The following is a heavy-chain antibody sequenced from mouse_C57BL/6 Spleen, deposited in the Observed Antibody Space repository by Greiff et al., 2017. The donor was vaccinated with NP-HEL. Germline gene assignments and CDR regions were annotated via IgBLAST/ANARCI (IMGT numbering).Heavy chain of an antibody. Sequence: EVKLMESGGGLVKPGGSLKLSCAASGFTFSSYAMSWVRQTPEKRLEWVATISDGGSYTYYPDNVKGRFTISRDNAKNNLYLQMSHLKSEDTAMYYCARVTTVVTFDYWGQGTTLTVSS. CDR3: ARVTTVVTFDY. D-gene: IGHD1-1*01. V-gene: IGHV5-4*03. CDR1: GFTFSSYA. J-gene: IGHJ2*01. CDR2: ISDGGSYT.